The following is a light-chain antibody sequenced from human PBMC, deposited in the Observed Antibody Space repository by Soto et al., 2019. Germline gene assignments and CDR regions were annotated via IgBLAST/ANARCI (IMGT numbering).Light chain of an antibody. CDR3: QHRSGFT. CDR2: DAS. J-gene: IGKJ3*01. Sequence: EIVLTQSPATLSLSPGERATLSCRASQSVNIYLAWYQQKPGQAPRLLIYDASNRATGIPARFSGSGYGTDFTLTISSLEPEDFAVYYCQHRSGFTFGPGTKVDIK. CDR1: QSVNIY. V-gene: IGKV3-11*01.